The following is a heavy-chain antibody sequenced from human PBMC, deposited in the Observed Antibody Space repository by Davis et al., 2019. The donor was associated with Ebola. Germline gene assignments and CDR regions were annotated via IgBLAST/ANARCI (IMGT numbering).Heavy chain of an antibody. CDR1: GFTFSSYS. CDR2: ISGSSKYR. D-gene: IGHD5-18*01. Sequence: GGSLRLSCAASGFTFSSYSMNWVRQAPGKGLEWVSTISGSSKYRYYIDPVKGRFTISRDNAKNTLYLQMNSLRAEDTAVYYCAKDLRTYSYGYTFFDYWGQGTLVTVSS. J-gene: IGHJ4*02. V-gene: IGHV3-21*01. CDR3: AKDLRTYSYGYTFFDY.